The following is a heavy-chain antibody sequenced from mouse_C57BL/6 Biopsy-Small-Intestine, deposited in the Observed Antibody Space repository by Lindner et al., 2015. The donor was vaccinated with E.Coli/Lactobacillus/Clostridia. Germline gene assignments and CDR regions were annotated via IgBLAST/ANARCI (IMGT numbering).Heavy chain of an antibody. V-gene: IGHV1-80*01. D-gene: IGHD1-1*01. CDR1: GFAFSRYW. CDR3: ARSDYGSSYGYFDV. J-gene: IGHJ1*03. CDR2: IYPGDGDT. Sequence: VQLQESGADLVKPGASVKISCKVSGFAFSRYWMNWVKQRPGKGPEWIGQIYPGDGDTNYNGKFKGKATLTADKSSSTAYMQLSSLTSEDSAVYFCARSDYGSSYGYFDVWGTGTTVTVSS.